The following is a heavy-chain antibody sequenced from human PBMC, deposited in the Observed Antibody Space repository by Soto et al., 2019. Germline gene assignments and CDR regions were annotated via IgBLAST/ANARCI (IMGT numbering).Heavy chain of an antibody. CDR3: ARKERGYFDWLGSFAFDI. V-gene: IGHV4-31*03. CDR1: GGSISSGGYY. CDR2: IYYSGST. D-gene: IGHD3-9*01. J-gene: IGHJ3*02. Sequence: SETLSLTCTVSGGSISSGGYYWSWIRQHPGKGLEWIGYIYYSGSTYYNPSLKSRVTISVDTSKNLFSLKLSSVTAADTALFYCARKERGYFDWLGSFAFDIWGQGTMVTVSS.